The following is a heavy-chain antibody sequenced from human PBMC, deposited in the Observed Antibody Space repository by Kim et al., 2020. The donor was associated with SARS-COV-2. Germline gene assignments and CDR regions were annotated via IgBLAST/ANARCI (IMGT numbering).Heavy chain of an antibody. CDR3: ARVGYSGYDDY. CDR2: I. Sequence: IYYADSVKGRFTISRDNAKNSLYLQMNSLRAEDTAVYYCARVGYSGYDDYWGQGTLVTVSS. J-gene: IGHJ4*02. V-gene: IGHV3-48*04. D-gene: IGHD5-12*01.